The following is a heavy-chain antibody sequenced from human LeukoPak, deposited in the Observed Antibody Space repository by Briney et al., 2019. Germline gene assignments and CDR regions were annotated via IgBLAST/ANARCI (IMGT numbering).Heavy chain of an antibody. J-gene: IGHJ4*02. CDR1: GYSISSGYY. Sequence: SETLSLTCAVSGYSISSGYYWGWIRQPPGKGLEWIGSIYHSGSTYYNPSLKSRVTISVDTSKNQFSLKLSSVTAADTAVYYCARSVPLVAATRLKPGNADYWGQGTLVTVSS. V-gene: IGHV4-38-2*01. D-gene: IGHD2-15*01. CDR2: IYHSGST. CDR3: ARSVPLVAATRLKPGNADY.